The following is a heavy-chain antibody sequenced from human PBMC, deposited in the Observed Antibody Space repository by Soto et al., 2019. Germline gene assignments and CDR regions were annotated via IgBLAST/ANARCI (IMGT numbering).Heavy chain of an antibody. Sequence: QVQLVESGGGVVQPGRSLRLSCAASGFTFNTYAMHWFRQAPGKGLEWVAVISYDGSKKYYADSVQGRFTISRDNSKNALYLQMNSLRPEDTAVYSCARSPATYDYGGNSVFWYFDLWGRGTPVTVSS. V-gene: IGHV3-30-3*01. J-gene: IGHJ2*01. CDR2: ISYDGSKK. D-gene: IGHD4-17*01. CDR1: GFTFNTYA. CDR3: ARSPATYDYGGNSVFWYFDL.